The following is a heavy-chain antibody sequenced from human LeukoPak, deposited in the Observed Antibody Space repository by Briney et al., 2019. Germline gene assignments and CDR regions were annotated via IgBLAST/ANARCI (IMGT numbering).Heavy chain of an antibody. CDR2: IKQNGSEK. V-gene: IGHV3-7*01. J-gene: IGHJ4*02. D-gene: IGHD2-2*01. CDR1: GFTFSSYW. Sequence: PGGSLRLSCAASGFTFSSYWMSWVRQAPGKGLEWVANIKQNGSEKYYVDSVKGRFTISRDNAKNSLYLQMNSLRAEDTAVYYCARDRSRVVPAASDYWGQGTLVTVSS. CDR3: ARDRSRVVPAASDY.